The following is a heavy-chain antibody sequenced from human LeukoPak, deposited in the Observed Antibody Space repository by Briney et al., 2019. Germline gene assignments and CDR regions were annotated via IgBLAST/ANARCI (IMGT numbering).Heavy chain of an antibody. CDR1: GGSINSYY. D-gene: IGHD3-22*01. CDR3: ARSPDIYDSSGYYLYYFGY. V-gene: IGHV4-4*09. Sequence: SETLSLTCNVSGGSINSYYWSWIRQPPGKGLEWIGYIYHSGSTNYNPSLKGRVTISVDTSKNQFSMKLSSVTAADTAVYYCARSPDIYDSSGYYLYYFGYWGQGTLVTVSS. CDR2: IYHSGST. J-gene: IGHJ4*02.